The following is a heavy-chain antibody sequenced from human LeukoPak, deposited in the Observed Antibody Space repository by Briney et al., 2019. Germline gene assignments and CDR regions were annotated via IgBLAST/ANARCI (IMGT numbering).Heavy chain of an antibody. J-gene: IGHJ4*02. CDR1: GGTFSSYA. V-gene: IGHV1-69*01. D-gene: IGHD3-10*01. CDR3: ASPSAGTYYYGSGSYYTH. Sequence: GSSVKVSRKASGGTFSSYAISWVRQAPGQGLEWMGGIIPIFGTANYAQKFQGRVTITADESTSTAYMELSSLRSEDTAVYYCASPSAGTYYYGSGSYYTHWGQGTLVTVSS. CDR2: IIPIFGTA.